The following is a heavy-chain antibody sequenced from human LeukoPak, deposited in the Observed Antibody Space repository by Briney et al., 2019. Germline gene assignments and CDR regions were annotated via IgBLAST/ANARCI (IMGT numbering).Heavy chain of an antibody. V-gene: IGHV3-23*01. CDR3: ARDPNGDYIGTFDM. J-gene: IGHJ3*02. D-gene: IGHD4-17*01. Sequence: PGGSLRLSCAASGFTFSILDMSWVRQAPAKGLEWVSSISGSGGSTQYADSVQGRFAISRDNSKNTLYLQMNSLRVEDTAVYFCARDPNGDYIGTFDMWGRGTMVSVSS. CDR2: ISGSGGST. CDR1: GFTFSILD.